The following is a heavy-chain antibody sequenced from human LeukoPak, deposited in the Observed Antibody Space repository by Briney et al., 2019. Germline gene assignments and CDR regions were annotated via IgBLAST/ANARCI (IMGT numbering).Heavy chain of an antibody. CDR2: VYYSGST. Sequence: SEALSLTCTVSGGSISGSCYYWVWLRQPPGKEVEWIGCVYYSGSTYYNQSLKSRVTISVDKSKNQYSLKLNSVTATDTAVYYCARGSYYYDYYGMDVWGHGTTVTVSS. J-gene: IGHJ6*02. CDR3: ARGSYYYDYYGMDV. CDR1: GGSISGSCYY. V-gene: IGHV4-39*02.